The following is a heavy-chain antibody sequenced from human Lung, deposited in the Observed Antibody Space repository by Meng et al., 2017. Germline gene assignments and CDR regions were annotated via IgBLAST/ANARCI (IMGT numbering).Heavy chain of an antibody. Sequence: QWQLQEWGPGLGKPSGTSALTRAGSGGSITSSTWWSWVRQTPGKGLEWFGEIFHSGSTNYNPPLESRVTISVDKSKNQFSLKVYSVTAADTATYYCARFDISSSGRGDYWGQGILVTVPS. CDR3: ARFDISSSGRGDY. J-gene: IGHJ4*02. D-gene: IGHD1-26*01. V-gene: IGHV4-4*02. CDR1: GGSITSSTW. CDR2: IFHSGST.